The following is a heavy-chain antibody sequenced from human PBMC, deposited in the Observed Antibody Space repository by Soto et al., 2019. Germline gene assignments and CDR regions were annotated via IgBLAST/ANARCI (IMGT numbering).Heavy chain of an antibody. CDR3: ARTFGSGYQDYYYYMYV. CDR2: INPSGGST. Sequence: GASVKVSCKASGYTFTHYYIHWVRQAPGQGLEWMGMINPSGGSTDYAQKFQGRVTMTTDTSTTTVYMELSSLRSDDTAVYYCARTFGSGYQDYYYYMYVWGKGSTVTVSS. V-gene: IGHV1-46*01. J-gene: IGHJ6*03. CDR1: GYTFTHYY. D-gene: IGHD3-3*01.